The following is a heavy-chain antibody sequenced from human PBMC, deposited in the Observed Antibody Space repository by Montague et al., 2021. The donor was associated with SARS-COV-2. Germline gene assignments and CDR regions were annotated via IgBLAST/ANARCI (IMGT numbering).Heavy chain of an antibody. CDR1: GDSVSSNIAA. Sequence: CAISGDSVSSNIAAWNWIRQSPSRGFEWLGRTKYTSTRYETYAVSVQSRITITADTSKNQFSLHLNSVTPEDTAVYYCARDLYWAFDAWGLGTTVTVSA. CDR3: ARDLYWAFDA. D-gene: IGHD2-8*02. V-gene: IGHV6-1*01. J-gene: IGHJ3*01. CDR2: TKYTSTRYE.